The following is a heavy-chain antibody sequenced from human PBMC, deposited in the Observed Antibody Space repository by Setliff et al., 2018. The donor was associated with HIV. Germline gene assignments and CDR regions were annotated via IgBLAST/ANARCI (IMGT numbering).Heavy chain of an antibody. V-gene: IGHV5-51*01. CDR1: GYIFGLYW. CDR3: ATLTGTTGY. CDR2: IYPGDSEA. J-gene: IGHJ4*02. Sequence: GESLKISCKGSGYIFGLYWIAWVRQMPGKGLEWMGIIYPGDSEARYSPSFQGQVTISADKSISTAYLQWSSLKASDTAMYYCATLTGTTGYWGQGTLVTVSS. D-gene: IGHD1-7*01.